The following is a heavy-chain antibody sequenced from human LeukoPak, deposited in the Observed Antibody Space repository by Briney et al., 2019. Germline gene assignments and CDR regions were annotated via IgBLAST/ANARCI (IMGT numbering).Heavy chain of an antibody. V-gene: IGHV3-7*01. J-gene: IGHJ4*02. Sequence: PGGSLRLSCVASELIFSDFCMTWVRHSRGKGVEWVATIKKDGSEKYYVDSVKGRFTISRDNAENTLYLHMTSLRPEDTAVYYCTRGGRYTSYYWQYWGPGTLVTVSS. CDR3: TRGGRYTSYYWQY. CDR1: ELIFSDFC. D-gene: IGHD1-26*01. CDR2: IKKDGSEK.